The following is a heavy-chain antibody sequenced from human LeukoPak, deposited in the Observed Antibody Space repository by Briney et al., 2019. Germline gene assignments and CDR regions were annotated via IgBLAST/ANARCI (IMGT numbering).Heavy chain of an antibody. CDR2: IYSSGST. Sequence: SETLSLTCTVSGGSISSGSYYWSWIRQPAGKGLEWIGRIYSSGSTNYNPSLKSRVTISLDTSKNQFSLKLSSVTAADTAVYYCARVVSGGSSQFDPWGQGTLVTVSS. CDR1: GGSISSGSYY. CDR3: ARVVSGGSSQFDP. V-gene: IGHV4-61*02. D-gene: IGHD2-15*01. J-gene: IGHJ5*02.